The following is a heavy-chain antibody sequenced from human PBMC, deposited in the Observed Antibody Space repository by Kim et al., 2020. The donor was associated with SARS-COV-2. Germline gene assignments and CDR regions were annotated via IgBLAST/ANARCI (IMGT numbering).Heavy chain of an antibody. CDR2: ISSSSSYI. CDR1: GFTFSSYS. Sequence: GGSLRLSCAASGFTFSSYSMNWVRQAPGKGLEWVSSISSSSSYIYYADSVKGRFTISRDNAKNSLYLQMNSLRAEDTAVYYCARDYFSIGAAAGTRSSWFDPWGQGTLVTVSS. CDR3: ARDYFSIGAAAGTRSSWFDP. J-gene: IGHJ5*02. V-gene: IGHV3-21*01. D-gene: IGHD6-13*01.